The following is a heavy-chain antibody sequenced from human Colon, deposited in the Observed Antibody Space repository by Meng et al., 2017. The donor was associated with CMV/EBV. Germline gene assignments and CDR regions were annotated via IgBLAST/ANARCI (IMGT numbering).Heavy chain of an antibody. D-gene: IGHD4-23*01. Sequence: SGCTLSTSGMHWVRQAPRRVLEWVAFLRHDGKYKYYGASVKGRFTISRDSSNNTLYLQMNSLRADDTAVYYCAKVSTMVVSPSYFQDWGQGTLVTVSS. J-gene: IGHJ1*01. V-gene: IGHV3-30*02. CDR1: GCTLSTSG. CDR3: AKVSTMVVSPSYFQD. CDR2: LRHDGKYK.